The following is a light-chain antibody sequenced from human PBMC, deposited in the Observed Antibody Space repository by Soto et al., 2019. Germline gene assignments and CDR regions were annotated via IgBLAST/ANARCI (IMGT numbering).Light chain of an antibody. CDR3: HQYGSSPWT. Sequence: EIVLTQSPGTLSLSPGERVTLSCRASQRVSSNYLAWYQQKPGQAPRPLTYGASSRATGIPDRFSGSGSGTDFTLTISRLEPEDFAVYYCHQYGSSPWTFGHGTKVEIK. CDR1: QRVSSNY. CDR2: GAS. V-gene: IGKV3-20*01. J-gene: IGKJ1*01.